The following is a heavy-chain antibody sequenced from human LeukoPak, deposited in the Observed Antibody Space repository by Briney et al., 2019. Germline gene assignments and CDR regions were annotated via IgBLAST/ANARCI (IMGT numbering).Heavy chain of an antibody. D-gene: IGHD3-10*01. V-gene: IGHV3-30*18. J-gene: IGHJ4*02. CDR1: GFPFSTYD. Sequence: GGSLRLSCAASGFPFSTYDMHWVRQAPDKGLQWVAVISSDGYRTDYPDSVRGRFTISRDNFKNTVDLQMISVTAEDTAMYFCAKGLGTGSVLARPLHYWGQVTLVTVSS. CDR3: AKGLGTGSVLARPLHY. CDR2: ISSDGYRT.